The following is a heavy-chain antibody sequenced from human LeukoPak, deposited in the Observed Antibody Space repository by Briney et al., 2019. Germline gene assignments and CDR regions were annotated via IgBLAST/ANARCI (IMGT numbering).Heavy chain of an antibody. Sequence: SETLSLTCAVYGGSFSGHQWSWIRQSPGKGLEWIGEINPSGRINYNPSLKSRVTISLDTSKNQFSLKLNSVTAADTAVYYCARESRHFGYYYYYMDVWGKGTTVTVSS. J-gene: IGHJ6*03. D-gene: IGHD3-16*01. CDR2: INPSGRI. V-gene: IGHV4-34*01. CDR3: ARESRHFGYYYYYMDV. CDR1: GGSFSGHQ.